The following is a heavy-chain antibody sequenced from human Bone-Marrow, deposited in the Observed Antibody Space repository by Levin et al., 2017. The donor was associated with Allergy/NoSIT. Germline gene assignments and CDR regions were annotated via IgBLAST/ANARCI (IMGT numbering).Heavy chain of an antibody. CDR3: ARDVSLSVGSYYGSGDPIGYFDL. Sequence: GESLKISCKASGYTFTSYYMHWVRQAPGQGLEWMGIINPSGGSTSYAQKFQGRVTMTRDTSTSTVYMELSSLRSEDTAVYYCARDVSLSVGSYYGSGDPIGYFDLWGRGTLVTVSS. CDR1: GYTFTSYY. J-gene: IGHJ2*01. D-gene: IGHD3-10*01. V-gene: IGHV1-46*03. CDR2: INPSGGST.